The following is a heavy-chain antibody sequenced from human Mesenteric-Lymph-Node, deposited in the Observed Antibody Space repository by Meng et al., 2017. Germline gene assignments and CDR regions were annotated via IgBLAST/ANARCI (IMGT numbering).Heavy chain of an antibody. CDR2: FDPEDGET. CDR3: AKSGGILEWLSYGDY. V-gene: IGHV1-24*01. Sequence: ASVKVSCKASGYTFTSYGISWVRQAPGKGLEWMGGFDPEDGETIYAQKFQGRVTMTEDTSTDTAYMELSSLRSEDTAVYYCAKSGGILEWLSYGDYWGQGTRVTVSS. J-gene: IGHJ4*02. D-gene: IGHD3-3*01. CDR1: GYTFTSYG.